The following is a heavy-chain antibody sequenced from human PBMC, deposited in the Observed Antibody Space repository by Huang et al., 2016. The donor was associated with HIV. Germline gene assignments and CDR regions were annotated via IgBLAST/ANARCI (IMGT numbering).Heavy chain of an antibody. CDR2: VHHSGNS. Sequence: QVQLLQRGAGLLRASETLSLTCGVYGGSFSDYYWTWIRQPPGKGLEWIGEVHHSGNSNSPPSVRSRASLSIDTSKNQFSLTLESVSAADTAVYYCARLVAVNGYYYMDVWGKGTTVTVSS. CDR3: ARLVAVNGYYYMDV. J-gene: IGHJ6*03. D-gene: IGHD3-22*01. CDR1: GGSFSDYY. V-gene: IGHV4-34*01.